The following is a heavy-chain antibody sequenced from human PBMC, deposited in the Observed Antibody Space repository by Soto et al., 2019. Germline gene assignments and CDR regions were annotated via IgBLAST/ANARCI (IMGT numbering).Heavy chain of an antibody. CDR1: GGSISSFY. D-gene: IGHD6-13*01. V-gene: IGHV4-4*07. CDR3: ARGSSRWDY. Sequence: SETLSLTCTVSGGSISSFYWSWIRQPAGKGLEWIGRIYSGGRNNYTPSLKSRVTMSVDTSKNQFSLRLSSVTAADTAMYYCARGSSRWDYWGQGTLVTVSS. CDR2: IYSGGRN. J-gene: IGHJ4*02.